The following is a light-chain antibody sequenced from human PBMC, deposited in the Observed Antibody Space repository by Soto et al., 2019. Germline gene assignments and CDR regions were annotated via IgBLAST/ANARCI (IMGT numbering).Light chain of an antibody. V-gene: IGKV1-5*01. J-gene: IGKJ1*01. CDR3: QQYSSYWT. Sequence: DIQMTQSPSSLSASVGDRVTITCRASQSISRWLAWYQEIPEKAPKVLIYDASNLESGVPSRFSGSGSGTEFTLTISRLQPDDFATYYCQQYSSYWTFGQGTKVDIK. CDR2: DAS. CDR1: QSISRW.